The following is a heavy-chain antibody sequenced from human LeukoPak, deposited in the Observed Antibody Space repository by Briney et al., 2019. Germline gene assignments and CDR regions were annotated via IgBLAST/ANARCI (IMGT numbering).Heavy chain of an antibody. D-gene: IGHD1-26*01. CDR3: ARGPGIVGAGGAFNI. CDR2: INTNTGNP. Sequence: ASVKVSCKASGYTFTSYAMNWVRQAPGQGLEWMGWINTNTGNPTYAQGFTGQFVFSLDTPVSTAYLQISSLQAEDTAVYYCARGPGIVGAGGAFNIWGQGTMVTVSS. J-gene: IGHJ3*02. CDR1: GYTFTSYA. V-gene: IGHV7-4-1*02.